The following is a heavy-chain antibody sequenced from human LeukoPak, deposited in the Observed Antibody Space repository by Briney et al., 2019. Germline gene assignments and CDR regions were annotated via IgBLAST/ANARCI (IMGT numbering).Heavy chain of an antibody. J-gene: IGHJ4*02. CDR3: ARAGGYGSGSYSTLLDY. CDR1: GGSISSYY. D-gene: IGHD3-10*01. Sequence: SETLSLTCTVSGGSISSYYWSWIRQPAGKGLEWIGRIYTSGSTNYNPSLKSRVTMSVDTSKNQFSLKLSSVTAADTAVYYCARAGGYGSGSYSTLLDYWGQGTLVTVSS. CDR2: IYTSGST. V-gene: IGHV4-4*07.